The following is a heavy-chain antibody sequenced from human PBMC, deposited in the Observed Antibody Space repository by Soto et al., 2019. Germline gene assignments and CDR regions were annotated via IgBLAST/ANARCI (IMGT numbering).Heavy chain of an antibody. D-gene: IGHD6-13*01. CDR3: ARKGGSRRANWFDP. V-gene: IGHV1-8*01. CDR2: MNPNSGNT. CDR1: GYTFTSYD. J-gene: IGHJ5*02. Sequence: QVQLVQSGAEVKKPGASVKVSCKASGYTFTSYDINWVRQATGQGLEWMGWMNPNSGNTGYAQKFQGRVTMTRNPSISTAYMELSSMRSEDTAVYYCARKGGSRRANWFDPWGQGTLVTVSS.